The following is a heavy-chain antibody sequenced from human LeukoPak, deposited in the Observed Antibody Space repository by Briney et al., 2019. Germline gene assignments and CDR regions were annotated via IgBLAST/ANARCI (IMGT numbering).Heavy chain of an antibody. CDR2: INHSGST. CDR3: ARQWELYSGEFDY. Sequence: SETLSLTCTVSGGSISSSSYYWSWIRQPPGKGLEWIGEINHSGSTNYNPSLKSRVTISVDTSKNQFSLKLSSVTAADTAVYYCARQWELYSGEFDYWGQGTLVTVSS. J-gene: IGHJ4*02. V-gene: IGHV4-39*01. CDR1: GGSISSSSYY. D-gene: IGHD1-26*01.